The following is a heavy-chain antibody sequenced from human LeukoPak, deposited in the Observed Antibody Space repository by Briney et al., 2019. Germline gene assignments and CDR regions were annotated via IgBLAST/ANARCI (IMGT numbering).Heavy chain of an antibody. CDR1: GYSISSGYY. D-gene: IGHD6-19*01. CDR2: IYYSGST. Sequence: SETLSLTCTVSGYSISSGYYWGWIRQPPGKGLEWIGYIYYSGSTNYNPSLKSRVTISVDTSKNQFSLKLSSVTAADTAVYYCARAHTQWLVLNYWGQGTLVTVSS. V-gene: IGHV4-61*01. CDR3: ARAHTQWLVLNY. J-gene: IGHJ4*02.